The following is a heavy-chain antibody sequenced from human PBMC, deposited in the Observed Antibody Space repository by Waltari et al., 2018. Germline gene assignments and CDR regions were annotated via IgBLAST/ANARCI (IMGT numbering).Heavy chain of an antibody. Sequence: QVQLQESGPGLVKPSETLSLTCAVSGYSISSGYYWGWIRQPPGKGLEWIGSIYHSGSTYYNPSLKSRVTISVDTSKNQFSLKLSSVTAADTAVYYCAREMVVAANWAEYFQHWGQGTLVTVSS. J-gene: IGHJ1*01. V-gene: IGHV4-38-2*02. D-gene: IGHD2-15*01. CDR1: GYSISSGYY. CDR2: IYHSGST. CDR3: AREMVVAANWAEYFQH.